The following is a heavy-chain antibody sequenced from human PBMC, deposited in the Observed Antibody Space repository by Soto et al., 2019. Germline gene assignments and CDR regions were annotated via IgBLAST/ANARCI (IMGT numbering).Heavy chain of an antibody. J-gene: IGHJ6*02. V-gene: IGHV3-21*01. Sequence: GSLRLSCAASGFTFSTYSMNWARQAPGKGLEWVSSISSSSSYIYYADSVKGRFTISRDNAKNSLYLQMNSLRAEDTAVYYCARYDSSGYYWPYYYYGMDVWGQGTTVTVSS. CDR1: GFTFSTYS. CDR2: ISSSSSYI. CDR3: ARYDSSGYYWPYYYYGMDV. D-gene: IGHD3-22*01.